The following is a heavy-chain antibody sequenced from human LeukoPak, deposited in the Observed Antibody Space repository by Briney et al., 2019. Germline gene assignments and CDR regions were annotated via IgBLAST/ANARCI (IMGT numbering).Heavy chain of an antibody. D-gene: IGHD3-22*01. CDR2: INPNSGGT. CDR3: ARDTVYDSSGYYWNYFDY. V-gene: IGHV1-2*02. Sequence: GASVKVSCKASGYTFTGYYMHWVRQAPGQGLEWTGWINPNSGGTNYAQKFQGRVTMTRDTSISTAYMELSRLRSDDTAVYYCARDTVYDSSGYYWNYFDYWGQGTLVTVSS. CDR1: GYTFTGYY. J-gene: IGHJ4*02.